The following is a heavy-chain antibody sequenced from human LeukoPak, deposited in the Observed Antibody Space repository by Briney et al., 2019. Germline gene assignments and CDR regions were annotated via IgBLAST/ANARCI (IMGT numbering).Heavy chain of an antibody. Sequence: SETLSLTCAVYGGCFSDYYWSWIRQPPGKGLEWIGEINHSGSTNYNPSLKSRVTISVDTSKNQFSLKLSSVTAADTAVYYCPRLSWGVRRYFDYWGQGTLVTVSS. CDR3: PRLSWGVRRYFDY. CDR2: INHSGST. V-gene: IGHV4-34*01. D-gene: IGHD3-16*01. J-gene: IGHJ4*02. CDR1: GGCFSDYY.